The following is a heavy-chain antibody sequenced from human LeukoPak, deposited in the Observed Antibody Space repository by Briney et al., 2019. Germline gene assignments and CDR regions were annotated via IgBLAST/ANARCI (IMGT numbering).Heavy chain of an antibody. CDR2: IYPGDSDT. CDR1: GYSFNTYW. V-gene: IGHV5-51*01. CDR3: ARHHRYSGYDGYFDY. D-gene: IGHD5-12*01. Sequence: PGESLKISCKGSGYSFNTYWIGWVRQMPGKGLEWMGIIYPGDSDTRYSPSFQGQVTISADKSISTAYLQWSSLKASDTAMYYCARHHRYSGYDGYFDYWGQGTLVTVSS. J-gene: IGHJ4*02.